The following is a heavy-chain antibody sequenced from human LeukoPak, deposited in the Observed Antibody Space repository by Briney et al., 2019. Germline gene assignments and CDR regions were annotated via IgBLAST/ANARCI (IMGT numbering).Heavy chain of an antibody. CDR3: ARDYDSSGYSPWFDP. CDR1: GFIFSTYG. Sequence: PGGSLRLSCAASGFIFSTYGMHWVRQAPGKGLEWVAVIWYDGSNRYYADSAKGRFTISRDNSKNTLYLQMNSLRAEDTAVYYCARDYDSSGYSPWFDPWGQGTLVTVSS. V-gene: IGHV3-33*08. D-gene: IGHD3-22*01. CDR2: IWYDGSNR. J-gene: IGHJ5*02.